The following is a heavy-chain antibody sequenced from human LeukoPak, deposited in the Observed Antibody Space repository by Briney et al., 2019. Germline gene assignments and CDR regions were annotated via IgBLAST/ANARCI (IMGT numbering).Heavy chain of an antibody. D-gene: IGHD4-23*01. Sequence: RASVKVSCKASGYTFTGYYMHWVRQAPGQGLEWMGWINPNSGGTNYAQKFQGRVTMTRDTSISTAYMELSRLRSDDTAVYYCARDYGGNSLGEFLVDYWGQGTLVTVSS. CDR2: INPNSGGT. CDR3: ARDYGGNSLGEFLVDY. V-gene: IGHV1-2*02. CDR1: GYTFTGYY. J-gene: IGHJ4*02.